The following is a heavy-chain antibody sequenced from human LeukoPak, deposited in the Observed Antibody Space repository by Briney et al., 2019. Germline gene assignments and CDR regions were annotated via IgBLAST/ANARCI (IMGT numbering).Heavy chain of an antibody. J-gene: IGHJ5*02. CDR3: VTTSVTHTRDP. D-gene: IGHD5/OR15-5a*01. Sequence: ASVQVSCKASGNDFSDFYFNWVRQAHGRGLEWVGWINPHSRATHYAQRFRGRVTMEATITTAYMELNSLTSDDTAVYYCVTTSVTHTRDPWGQGTLVTVSS. V-gene: IGHV1-2*02. CDR2: INPHSRAT. CDR1: GNDFSDFY.